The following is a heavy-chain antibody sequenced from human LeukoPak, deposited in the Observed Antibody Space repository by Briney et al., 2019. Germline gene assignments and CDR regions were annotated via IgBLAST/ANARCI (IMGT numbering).Heavy chain of an antibody. V-gene: IGHV3-23*01. D-gene: IGHD2-15*01. CDR1: GFTFSSYA. Sequence: GGSLRLSCAASGFTFSSYAMSWVRQAPGKGLEWVSAISGSGGSTYYADSGRGRFTISRDNSKNTLYLQMNSLRAEDTAVYYCYSTLVVVAATAAFDIWGQGTMVTVSS. CDR2: ISGSGGST. J-gene: IGHJ3*02. CDR3: YSTLVVVAATAAFDI.